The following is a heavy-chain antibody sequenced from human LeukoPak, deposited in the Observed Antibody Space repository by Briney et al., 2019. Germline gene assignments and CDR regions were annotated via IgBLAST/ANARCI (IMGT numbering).Heavy chain of an antibody. Sequence: PSETLSLTCTVSGGSISSSSYYWGWIRQPPGKGLEWIGSIYYSGSTYYNPSLKSRVTISVDTSKNQFSLKLSSVTAADTAVYYCARRLVQYYYDSSGYYTTPYYFDYWGQGILVTVSS. V-gene: IGHV4-39*01. CDR2: IYYSGST. J-gene: IGHJ4*02. CDR1: GGSISSSSYY. CDR3: ARRLVQYYYDSSGYYTTPYYFDY. D-gene: IGHD3-22*01.